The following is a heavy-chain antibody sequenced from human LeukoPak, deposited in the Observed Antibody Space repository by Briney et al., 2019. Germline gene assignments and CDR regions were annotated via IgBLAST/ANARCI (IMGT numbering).Heavy chain of an antibody. CDR1: GGTFSSYA. V-gene: IGHV1-69*05. CDR2: IIPIFGTA. CDR3: GYSKDYYYMDV. Sequence: ASVKVSCKASGGTFSSYAISWVRQAPGQGLEWMGGIIPIFGTANYAQKFQGRVTITTDESTSTAYMELSSLRSEDTAVYYCGYSKDYYYMDVWGKGTTVTVSS. J-gene: IGHJ6*03. D-gene: IGHD5-18*01.